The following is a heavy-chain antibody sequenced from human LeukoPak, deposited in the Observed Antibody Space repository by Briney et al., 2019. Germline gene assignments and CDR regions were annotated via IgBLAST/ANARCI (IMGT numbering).Heavy chain of an antibody. CDR3: ARDLADDGSGGAHLDV. CDR1: GGSTSSSSYY. Sequence: SETLSLTCTVSGGSTSSSSYYWGWIRQPPGKGLEWIGSIYYSGSTYYNPSLKSRVTISVDTSKNRFSLKLSSVTAADTAVYYCARDLADDGSGGAHLDVWGKGTTVTVSS. J-gene: IGHJ6*04. D-gene: IGHD3-10*01. CDR2: IYYSGST. V-gene: IGHV4-39*07.